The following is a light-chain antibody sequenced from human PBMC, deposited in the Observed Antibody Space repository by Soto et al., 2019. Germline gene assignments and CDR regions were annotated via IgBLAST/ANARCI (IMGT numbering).Light chain of an antibody. Sequence: EIVLTQSPGTLSSSPGERATLXSRASQSVSSSYLAWYQQKPGQAPRLLIYGASSRATGIPDRFSGSGSGTEFTLTISSLQSEDFAVYYCQQYSVWPLTFGGGTKV. CDR1: QSVSSSY. V-gene: IGKV3-20*01. CDR3: QQYSVWPLT. J-gene: IGKJ4*01. CDR2: GAS.